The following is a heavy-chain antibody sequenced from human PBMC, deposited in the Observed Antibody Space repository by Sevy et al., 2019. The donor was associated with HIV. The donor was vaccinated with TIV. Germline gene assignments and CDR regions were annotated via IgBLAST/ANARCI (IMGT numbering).Heavy chain of an antibody. V-gene: IGHV3-7*01. Sequence: GGSLRLSCAASGFTFHTYWMQWVRQAPGKGLEWVANIRQDGNEIYYADSVKGRFTISRDNAMQSLYLEMNNLRVEDLGIYYCARRYFDVWGQGALVTVSS. CDR3: ARRYFDV. CDR1: GFTFHTYW. J-gene: IGHJ4*02. CDR2: IRQDGNEI.